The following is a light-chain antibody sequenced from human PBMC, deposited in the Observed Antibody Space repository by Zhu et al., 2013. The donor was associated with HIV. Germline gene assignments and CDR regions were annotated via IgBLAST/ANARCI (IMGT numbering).Light chain of an antibody. V-gene: IGKV3-20*01. J-gene: IGKJ1*01. CDR1: QSVSSSY. CDR3: QQYNNWPPWT. Sequence: DIVLTQSPGTLSLSPGERATLSCRANQSVSSSYLAWYQQKPGQAPRLLIYGASSRATGIPDRFSGSGSGTEFTLTISSLQSEDFAVYYCQQYNNWPPWTFGQGTKVEIK. CDR2: GAS.